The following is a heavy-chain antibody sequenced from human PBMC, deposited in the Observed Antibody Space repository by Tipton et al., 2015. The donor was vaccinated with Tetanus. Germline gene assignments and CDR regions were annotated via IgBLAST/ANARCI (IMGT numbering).Heavy chain of an antibody. V-gene: IGHV3-53*01. J-gene: IGHJ5*02. CDR3: ARAKDFWSGLVP. Sequence: SLRLSCAASGFTVSSNYMSWVRQAPGKGLEWVSVIYSGGSTYYADSVKGRFTISRDNSKNTLYLQMNSLRAEDTAVYYCARAKDFWSGLVPWGQGTLVPVSS. CDR1: GFTVSSNY. CDR2: IYSGGST. D-gene: IGHD3-3*01.